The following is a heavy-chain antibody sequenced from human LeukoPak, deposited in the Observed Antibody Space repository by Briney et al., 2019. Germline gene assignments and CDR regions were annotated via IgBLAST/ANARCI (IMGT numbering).Heavy chain of an antibody. Sequence: PGGSLILSCAASGFTFSSYGMHWVRQAPGKGLEWVAVIWYDGSNKYYADSVKGRFTISRDNSKNTLYLQMNSLRAEDTAVYYCARDLADYVWGSYRYYGMDVWGQGTTVTVSS. CDR1: GFTFSSYG. V-gene: IGHV3-33*01. J-gene: IGHJ6*02. CDR2: IWYDGSNK. CDR3: ARDLADYVWGSYRYYGMDV. D-gene: IGHD3-16*02.